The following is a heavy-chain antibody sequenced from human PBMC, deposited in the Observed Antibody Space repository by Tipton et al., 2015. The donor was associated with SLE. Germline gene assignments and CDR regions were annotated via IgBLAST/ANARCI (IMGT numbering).Heavy chain of an antibody. Sequence: TLSLTCNVSGVSVTRGTSFWSWIRQPAGKGLEWIGYIFPSGSTNYNPSLKSRVTISVDTSKNQFSLRLSSVTAADTAVYYCARRPWGGFDYWGQGTLVTVSS. V-gene: IGHV4-61*09. D-gene: IGHD3-10*01. J-gene: IGHJ4*02. CDR2: IFPSGST. CDR1: GVSVTRGTSF. CDR3: ARRPWGGFDY.